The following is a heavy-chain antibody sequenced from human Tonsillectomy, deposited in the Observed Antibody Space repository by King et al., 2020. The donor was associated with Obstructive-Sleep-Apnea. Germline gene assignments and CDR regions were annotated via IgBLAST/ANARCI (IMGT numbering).Heavy chain of an antibody. J-gene: IGHJ4*02. V-gene: IGHV4-59*08. CDR3: ARYTSSWYGYFDY. CDR1: GGSISSYY. CDR2: IDYTGST. D-gene: IGHD6-13*01. Sequence: VQLQESGPGLVKPSETLSLTCTVSGGSISSYYWSWIRQPPGKGLEWIGYIDYTGSTNYNPSLKSRVTISLDTSKNQFSLKLNSVTAADTAVYYCARYTSSWYGYFDYWGQGTLVTVSS.